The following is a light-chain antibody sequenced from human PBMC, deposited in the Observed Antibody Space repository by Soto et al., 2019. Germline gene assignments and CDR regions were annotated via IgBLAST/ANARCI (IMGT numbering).Light chain of an antibody. Sequence: QSALTQPASVSGSPGQSISISCTGTSSDVGGYDYVSWYQLHPGKAPKLMVFEVSNRPSGVSYRFSGSKSGNTASLTISGLQAEDEADYFCSSYSLSTAYLFAKGTKVTVL. V-gene: IGLV2-14*01. J-gene: IGLJ1*01. CDR2: EVS. CDR1: SSDVGGYDY. CDR3: SSYSLSTAYL.